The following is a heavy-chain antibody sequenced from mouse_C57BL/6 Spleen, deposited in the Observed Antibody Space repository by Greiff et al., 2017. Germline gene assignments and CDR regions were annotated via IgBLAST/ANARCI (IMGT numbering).Heavy chain of an antibody. CDR2: IYPGDGDT. CDR3: ARSYYGNYGFDY. Sequence: VKLVESGAELVKPGASVKISCKASGYAFSSYWMNWVKQRPGKGLEWIGQIYPGDGDTNYNGKFKGKATLTADKSSSTAYMQLSSLTSEDSAVYFCARSYYGNYGFDYWGQGTTLTVSS. D-gene: IGHD2-1*01. J-gene: IGHJ2*01. V-gene: IGHV1-80*01. CDR1: GYAFSSYW.